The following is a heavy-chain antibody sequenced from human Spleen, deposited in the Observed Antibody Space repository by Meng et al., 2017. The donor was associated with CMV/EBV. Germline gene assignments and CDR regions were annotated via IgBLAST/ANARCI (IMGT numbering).Heavy chain of an antibody. J-gene: IGHJ4*02. CDR2: VYPGDSDT. D-gene: IGHD6-19*01. Sequence: GGSLRLSCEGFGYSFTSNWIAWVRQMPGKGLEWMGVVYPGDSDTRYSPSFQGQVTISADKSISTAYLHWSSLKASDTGMYYCATSSSGWPYFDYWGQGTLVTVSS. V-gene: IGHV5-51*01. CDR3: ATSSSGWPYFDY. CDR1: GYSFTSNW.